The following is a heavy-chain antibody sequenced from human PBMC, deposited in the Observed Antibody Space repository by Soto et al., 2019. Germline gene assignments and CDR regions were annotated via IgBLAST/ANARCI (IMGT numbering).Heavy chain of an antibody. V-gene: IGHV3-21*01. CDR1: GFTFSSYS. Sequence: GGSLRLSCAASGFTFSSYSMNWVRQAPGKGLEWVSSISSSSSYIYYADSVKGRFTISRDNAKNSLYLQMNSLRAEDTAVYYCARDPSAEYFHHWGQGTLVTVSS. CDR3: ARDPSAEYFHH. J-gene: IGHJ1*01. CDR2: ISSSSSYI.